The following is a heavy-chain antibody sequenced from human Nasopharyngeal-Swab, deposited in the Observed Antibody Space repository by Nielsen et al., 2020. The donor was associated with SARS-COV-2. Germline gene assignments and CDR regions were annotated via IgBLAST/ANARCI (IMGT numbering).Heavy chain of an antibody. CDR3: AKWAKYSSGWATGYY. V-gene: IGHV3-23*01. D-gene: IGHD6-19*01. CDR1: GFTFSSYA. Sequence: GGSLRLSCAASGFTFSSYAMSWVRQAPGKGLEGVSAISGSGGSTYYADSVKGRFTISRDNSKNTLYLQMNSLRAEDTAVYYCAKWAKYSSGWATGYYWGQGTLVTVSS. CDR2: ISGSGGST. J-gene: IGHJ4*02.